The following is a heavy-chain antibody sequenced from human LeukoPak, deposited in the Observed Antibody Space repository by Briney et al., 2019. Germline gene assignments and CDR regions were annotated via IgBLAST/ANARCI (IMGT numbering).Heavy chain of an antibody. V-gene: IGHV5-51*01. D-gene: IGHD5-18*01. CDR2: IYSGDSDN. CDR3: ATSVDTAMVTGLGY. Sequence: PGESLNIYCQGSGYSFTRYWIGWVRHMPGQGLGWMGIIYSGDSDNGYSPSFQGKVTISAHKSISTAYLQWASLKASDTAMYYCATSVDTAMVTGLGYWGQGTLVTVSS. J-gene: IGHJ4*02. CDR1: GYSFTRYW.